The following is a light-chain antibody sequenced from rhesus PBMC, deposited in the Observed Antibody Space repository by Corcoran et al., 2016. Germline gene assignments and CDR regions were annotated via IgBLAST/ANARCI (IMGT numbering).Light chain of an antibody. Sequence: DIQLTQSPSSLSASVGDTVTITCRASQGISSYLAWYQQKSGKAPKVLMPDASILQSGVPSRFSGSGAGTEFTLTISSLQPEDFASYHCQQYSSHPPTFGGGTKVEIK. J-gene: IGKJ4*01. V-gene: IGKV1-38*01. CDR1: QGISSY. CDR3: QQYSSHPPT. CDR2: DAS.